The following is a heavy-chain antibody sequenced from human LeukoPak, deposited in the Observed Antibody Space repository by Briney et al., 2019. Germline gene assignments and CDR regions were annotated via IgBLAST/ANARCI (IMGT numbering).Heavy chain of an antibody. CDR2: MNPNSGNT. CDR3: AAVDYGGNSNGY. D-gene: IGHD4-23*01. V-gene: IGHV1-8*03. CDR1: GYTFTSYD. J-gene: IGHJ4*02. Sequence: ASVKVSCKASGYTFTSYDINWVRQATGQGLEWMGWMNPNSGNTGYAQKFQGRVTITRNTSISTAYMELSSLRSEDTAVYYCAAVDYGGNSNGYWGQGTLVTVSS.